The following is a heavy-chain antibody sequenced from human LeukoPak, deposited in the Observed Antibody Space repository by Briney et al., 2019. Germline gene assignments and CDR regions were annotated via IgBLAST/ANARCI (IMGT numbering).Heavy chain of an antibody. V-gene: IGHV4-59*01. CDR1: GGSISSDY. CDR2: MYYSGSA. D-gene: IGHD2-15*01. J-gene: IGHJ4*02. Sequence: SETLSLTCTVSGGSISSDYWTWIRQPPGKGLEWIGYMYYSGSANYNPALKSRVTISLDTSKNQFSLKLSSVTAADTAVYYCAREYCSGNTCYFGYWGQGTLVTVSS. CDR3: AREYCSGNTCYFGY.